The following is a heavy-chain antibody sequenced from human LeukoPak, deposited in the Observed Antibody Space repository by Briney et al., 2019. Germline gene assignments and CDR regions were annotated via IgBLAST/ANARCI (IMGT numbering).Heavy chain of an antibody. CDR3: ATATSIAAAGFDY. CDR2: FDPEDGET. CDR1: GYALTELS. Sequence: AASVKVSCKVSGYALTELSMHWVRQAPGKGLEWMGGFDPEDGETIYAQKFQGRVTMTEDTSTDTAYMELSSLRSEDTAVYYCATATSIAAAGFDYWGQGTLVTVSS. D-gene: IGHD6-13*01. J-gene: IGHJ4*02. V-gene: IGHV1-24*01.